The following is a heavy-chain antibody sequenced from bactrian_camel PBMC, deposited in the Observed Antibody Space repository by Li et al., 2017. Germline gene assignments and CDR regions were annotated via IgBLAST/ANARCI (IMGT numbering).Heavy chain of an antibody. Sequence: HVQLVESGGGSVEAGGSLRLSCAASGDAYTTHSMAWFRQAPGKQREGVACIESDGTISYAHFAKGRFTISKDNAKNTLYLQMNSLQTEDTAMYYCAADPSPCHIVVGQKGTGKYVYAYWGRGPRSPSP. V-gene: IGHV3S53*01. CDR1: GDAYTTHS. J-gene: IGHJ4*01. CDR2: IESDGTI. D-gene: IGHD2*01. CDR3: AADPSPCHIVVGQKGTGKYVYAY.